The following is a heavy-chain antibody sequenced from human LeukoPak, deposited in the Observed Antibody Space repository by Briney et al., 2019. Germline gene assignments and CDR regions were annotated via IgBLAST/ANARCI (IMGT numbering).Heavy chain of an antibody. CDR3: ARGIIPAATPHWFDP. J-gene: IGHJ5*02. V-gene: IGHV4-31*03. D-gene: IGHD2-2*01. CDR1: GGSISSGGYY. CDR2: IYYSGST. Sequence: SETLSLTCTVSGGSISSGGYYWSWIRQHPGKGLEWIGYIYYSGSTYYNPSLKSRVTISVDTSKNQFSLKLSSVTAADTAVYYCARGIIPAATPHWFDPWGQGTLVTVSS.